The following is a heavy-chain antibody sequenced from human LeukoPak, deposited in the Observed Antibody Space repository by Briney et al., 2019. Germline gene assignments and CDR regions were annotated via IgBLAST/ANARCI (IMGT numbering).Heavy chain of an antibody. D-gene: IGHD2-21*02. CDR1: GFTFSSYA. CDR2: ISWNSGSI. J-gene: IGHJ4*02. Sequence: PGGSLRLSCAASGFTFSSYAMHWVRQAPGKGLEWVSGISWNSGSIVYADSVKGRFTISRDNAKNSLYLQMNSLRAEDMAFYYCAKGGLVVVTAQIDYWGQGTLVTVSS. CDR3: AKGGLVVVTAQIDY. V-gene: IGHV3-9*03.